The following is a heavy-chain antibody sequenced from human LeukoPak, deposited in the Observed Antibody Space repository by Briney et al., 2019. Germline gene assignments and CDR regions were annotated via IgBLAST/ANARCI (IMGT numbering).Heavy chain of an antibody. CDR1: GFTFSSYG. D-gene: IGHD3-3*01. Sequence: GRSLRLSCAASGFTFSSYGMHWVRQAPGKGLEWVAVISYDGSNKYYADSVKGRFTISRDNSKNTLYLQMNSLRAEDTAVYYCARVSRYYDFWSAPGGFDYWGQGTLVTVSS. CDR3: ARVSRYYDFWSAPGGFDY. CDR2: ISYDGSNK. J-gene: IGHJ4*02. V-gene: IGHV3-30*03.